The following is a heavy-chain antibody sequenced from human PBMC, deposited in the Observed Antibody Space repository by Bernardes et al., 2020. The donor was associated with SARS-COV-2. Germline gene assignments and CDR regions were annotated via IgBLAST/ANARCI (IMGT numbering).Heavy chain of an antibody. CDR2: ISYDGRNK. Sequence: SLCLSCAASGFTFRSSGMHWVRQAPGTGLEWVAVISYDGRNKYYADSVKGRFTISRDNSKNTLYLQMNSLRAEDTAVYYCARDSSSRYDILTGYYFPLFHWSQGTLVTVSA. V-gene: IGHV3-30*03. D-gene: IGHD3-9*01. CDR3: ARDSSSRYDILTGYYFPLFH. CDR1: GFTFRSSG. J-gene: IGHJ4*02.